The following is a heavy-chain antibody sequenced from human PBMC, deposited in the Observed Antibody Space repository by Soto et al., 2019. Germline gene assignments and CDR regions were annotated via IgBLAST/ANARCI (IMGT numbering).Heavy chain of an antibody. V-gene: IGHV3-21*01. CDR1: FTFSMYS. CDR3: TRDQGGSYDSSFDP. J-gene: IGHJ5*02. Sequence: EWQVVESGGGLVQPGGSLRLSCSFTFSMYSMSWVRQAPGKGLEWVASISSGGSYIKYADSVKGRFTISRDNAKNSVSLPMNRLRVDDTAVYFCTRDQGGSYDSSFDPWGQGTLVPVSS. D-gene: IGHD1-26*01. CDR2: ISSGGSYI.